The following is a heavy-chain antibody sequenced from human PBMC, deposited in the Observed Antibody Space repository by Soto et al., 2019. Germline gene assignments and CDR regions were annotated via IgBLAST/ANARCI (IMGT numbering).Heavy chain of an antibody. CDR3: AREGTDLTGPLAY. CDR1: GGSISSGDYY. D-gene: IGHD1-20*01. V-gene: IGHV4-30-4*01. Sequence: SETLSLTCTVSGGSISSGDYYWSWIRQPPGKGLEWIGYIYYSGSTYYNPSLKSRVTISVDTSKNQFSLKLSSVTAADTAVYYCAREGTDLTGPLAYWGQGTLVTVSS. J-gene: IGHJ4*02. CDR2: IYYSGST.